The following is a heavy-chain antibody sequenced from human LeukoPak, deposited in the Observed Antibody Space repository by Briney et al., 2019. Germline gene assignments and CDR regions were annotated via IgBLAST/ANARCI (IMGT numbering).Heavy chain of an antibody. J-gene: IGHJ6*03. CDR3: ARDSYDFWSGYPYYYMDV. Sequence: GGSLRLSCAASGFDFSSYGMHWVRQAPGKGLEWVAVISYDGSHKYYADSVKGRFTISRDNSKNTVYLQMNSLRPEDTAVYYCARDSYDFWSGYPYYYMDVWGKGTTVTVSS. V-gene: IGHV3-30*03. CDR1: GFDFSSYG. D-gene: IGHD3-3*01. CDR2: ISYDGSHK.